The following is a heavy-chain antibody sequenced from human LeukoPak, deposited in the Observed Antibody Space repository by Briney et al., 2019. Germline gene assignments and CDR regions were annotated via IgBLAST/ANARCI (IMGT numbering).Heavy chain of an antibody. D-gene: IGHD3-9*01. CDR2: IYYSGST. J-gene: IGHJ4*02. V-gene: IGHV4-39*01. CDR1: GGSISSSSYY. CDR3: ARKERYFDWPMYYFDY. Sequence: SETLSLTCTVSGGSISSSSYYWGWIRQPPGKGLEWIGSIYYSGSTYYNPSLKSRVTISVDTSKKKFSLKLSSVTAADTAVYYCARKERYFDWPMYYFDYWGQGTLVTVSS.